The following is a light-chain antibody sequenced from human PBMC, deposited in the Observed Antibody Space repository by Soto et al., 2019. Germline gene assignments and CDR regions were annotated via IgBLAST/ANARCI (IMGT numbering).Light chain of an antibody. Sequence: DIPMTQSPSSLYASVGDRVTITCRASQSISSYLNWYQQKPGKAPKLLIYAASTLQSGVPSRFSGSGSGTDFTLTISSLQPEDFATYYCQQSYSAPLNFGGGTKVEIK. V-gene: IGKV1-39*01. J-gene: IGKJ4*01. CDR1: QSISSY. CDR2: AAS. CDR3: QQSYSAPLN.